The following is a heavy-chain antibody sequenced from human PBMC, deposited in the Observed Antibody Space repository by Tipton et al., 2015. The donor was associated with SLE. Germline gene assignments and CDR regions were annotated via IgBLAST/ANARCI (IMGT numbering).Heavy chain of an antibody. J-gene: IGHJ5*02. CDR1: GDSLIGSH. D-gene: IGHD6-13*01. V-gene: IGHV4-4*07. CDR2: IYNGGST. CDR3: ARAYSSSWTSGFWFDP. Sequence: TLSLTCTVSGDSLIGSHWTWIRQPAGKGLEWIGRIYNGGSTNYNPSLKSRLSMSVDTSKNQMSLKLSSVTAADTAVYYCARAYSSSWTSGFWFDPWGQGTLVTVSS.